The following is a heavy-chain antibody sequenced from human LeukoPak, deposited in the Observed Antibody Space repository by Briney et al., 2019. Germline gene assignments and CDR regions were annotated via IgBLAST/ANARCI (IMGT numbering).Heavy chain of an antibody. D-gene: IGHD3-10*01. CDR2: ISGSGGST. Sequence: PGGSLRLSCAASGFTFSSYAMSWVRQAPGKGLEWVSAISGSGGSTYYADSVKGRFTISRDNSKNTLYLQMSSLRAEDTAVYYCASNYGSGSYDYYYYYMDVWGKGTTVTVSS. CDR3: ASNYGSGSYDYYYYYMDV. J-gene: IGHJ6*03. V-gene: IGHV3-23*01. CDR1: GFTFSSYA.